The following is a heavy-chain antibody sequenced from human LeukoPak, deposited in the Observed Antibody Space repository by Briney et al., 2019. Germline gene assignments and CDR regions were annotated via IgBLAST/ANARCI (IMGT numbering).Heavy chain of an antibody. CDR1: GFTFSSYG. D-gene: IGHD6-13*01. V-gene: IGHV3-33*01. J-gene: IGHJ4*02. Sequence: GGSLRLSCAASGFTFSSYGMHWVRQAPGKGLEWVAVIWYDGSNKYYADSVKGRFTISRDNSKNTLYLQMNSLRAEDTAVYYCARDTAAAGTAKLSHFDYWGQGTLVTVSS. CDR3: ARDTAAAGTAKLSHFDY. CDR2: IWYDGSNK.